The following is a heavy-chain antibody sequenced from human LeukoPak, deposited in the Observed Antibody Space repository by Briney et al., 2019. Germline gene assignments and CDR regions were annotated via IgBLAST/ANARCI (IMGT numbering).Heavy chain of an antibody. CDR1: GESFSGYY. V-gene: IGHV4-34*09. Sequence: SETLSLTCAVYGESFSGYYWSWIRQPPGKGLEWIGEINHSGSTNYNPSLKSRVTISVDTSKNQFSLKLSSVTAADTAVYYCARVPMVRGVIVAFDIWGQGTMVTVSS. J-gene: IGHJ3*02. CDR3: ARVPMVRGVIVAFDI. CDR2: INHSGST. D-gene: IGHD3-10*01.